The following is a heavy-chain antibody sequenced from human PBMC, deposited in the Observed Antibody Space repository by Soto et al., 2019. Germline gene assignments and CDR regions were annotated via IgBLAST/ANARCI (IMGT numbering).Heavy chain of an antibody. D-gene: IGHD3-3*01. CDR2: INPATGAA. CDR3: EIGGGVGVAGSAAFDM. V-gene: IGHV1-2*02. J-gene: IGHJ3*02. Sequence: QLHLVQSGAVVKKPGASVTVSCSASGYPVTAYYMHWVRQAPGRGLEWMGGINPATGAAKYTQTLQGGVTMARDTSTSTVFMELSGLTSEDTAVFYCEIGGGVGVAGSAAFDMWGQGTLVTVSS. CDR1: GYPVTAYY.